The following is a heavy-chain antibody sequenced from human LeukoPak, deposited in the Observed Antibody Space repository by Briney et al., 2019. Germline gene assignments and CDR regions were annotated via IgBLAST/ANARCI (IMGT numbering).Heavy chain of an antibody. V-gene: IGHV3-23*01. CDR3: AKDRGPAVASSKVGFDY. J-gene: IGHJ4*02. D-gene: IGHD6-19*01. CDR2: ISDSGGDT. CDR1: AFTFSSFA. Sequence: PGGSLTLSCAASAFTFSSFAMSCVRQAPGKGLQWVSGISDSGGDTDYADSVKGRFTISRDNSRNTLYLQMNTVRGDDTAIYYCAKDRGPAVASSKVGFDYWGQGTLVTVAS.